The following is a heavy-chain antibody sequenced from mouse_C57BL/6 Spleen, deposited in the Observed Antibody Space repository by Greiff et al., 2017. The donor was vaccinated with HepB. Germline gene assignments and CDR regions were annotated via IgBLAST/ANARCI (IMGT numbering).Heavy chain of an antibody. CDR1: GYTFTSYW. V-gene: IGHV1-64*01. J-gene: IGHJ4*01. Sequence: QVHVKQPGAELVKPGASVKLSCKASGYTFTSYWMHWVKQRPGQGLEWIGMIHPNSGSTNYNEKFKSKATLTVDKSSSTAYMQLSSLTSEDSAVYYCASNYESAMDYWGQGTSVTVSS. CDR3: ASNYESAMDY. D-gene: IGHD2-1*01. CDR2: IHPNSGST.